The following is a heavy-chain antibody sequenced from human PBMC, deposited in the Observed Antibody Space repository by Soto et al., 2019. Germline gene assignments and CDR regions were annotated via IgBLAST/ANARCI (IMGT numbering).Heavy chain of an antibody. J-gene: IGHJ4*02. CDR1: GYSFAGYW. D-gene: IGHD3-22*01. CDR3: SRQIYDSDTGPNFQYYFDS. CDR2: IDPSDSQT. V-gene: IGHV5-10-1*01. Sequence: GESLKISCKGSGYSFAGYWITWVRQKPGKGLEWMGRIDPSDSQTYYSPSFRGHVTISVTKSITTVFLQWSSLRASDTAMYYCSRQIYDSDTGPNFQYYFDSWGQGTPVTVSS.